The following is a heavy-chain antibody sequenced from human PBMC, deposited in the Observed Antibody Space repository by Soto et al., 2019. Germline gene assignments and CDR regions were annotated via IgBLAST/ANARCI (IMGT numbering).Heavy chain of an antibody. CDR1: GFTFNNYA. Sequence: EVQLLASGGGMVQPGGSLRLSCAAAGFTFNNYAMTWVRQAPVKGLEWVSSISVSGDSTYYADSVKGRFTLSRDNSKNTLYLQMNSLRAEDTAVYYCVKRKADSACYESWGQGTLVTVSS. D-gene: IGHD3-22*01. J-gene: IGHJ5*02. CDR2: ISVSGDST. V-gene: IGHV3-23*01. CDR3: VKRKADSACYES.